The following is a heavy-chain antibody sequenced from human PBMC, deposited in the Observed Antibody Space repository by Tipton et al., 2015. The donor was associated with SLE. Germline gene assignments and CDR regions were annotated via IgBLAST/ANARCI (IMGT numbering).Heavy chain of an antibody. J-gene: IGHJ2*01. CDR1: GGSISSYY. CDR2: IYYSGST. Sequence: TLSLTCTVSGGSISSYYWSWIRQPPGKGLEWIGYIYYSGSTNYNPSLKSRVTISVDTSKNQFSLKLSSVTAADTAVYYCAREGLGYFDLWGRGTLVTVPS. CDR3: AREGLGYFDL. D-gene: IGHD3/OR15-3a*01. V-gene: IGHV4-59*01.